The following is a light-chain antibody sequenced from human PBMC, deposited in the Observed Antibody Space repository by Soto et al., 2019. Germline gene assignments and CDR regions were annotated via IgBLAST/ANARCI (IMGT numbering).Light chain of an antibody. CDR2: GAA. CDR1: QNIDRY. CDR3: QQSYSGPYT. Sequence: DIQMTQSPSSLSASVGDRVSISCRTSQNIDRYLNWYQQKQGKAPQVLISGAASLQSGVPSRFSGSGSGTEFTLSISSLQPEDFATYFCQQSYSGPYTFGHGTRLEI. J-gene: IGKJ2*01. V-gene: IGKV1-39*01.